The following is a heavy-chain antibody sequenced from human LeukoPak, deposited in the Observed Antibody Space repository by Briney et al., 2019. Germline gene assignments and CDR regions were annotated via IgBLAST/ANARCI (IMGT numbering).Heavy chain of an antibody. V-gene: IGHV4-34*01. CDR1: GGSFSGYY. J-gene: IGHJ4*02. Sequence: SETLSLTCAVYGGSFSGYYWSWIRQPPGKGLEWIGEINHSGSTNYNPSLKSRVTISVDTSKNQFSLKLSSVTAADTAVYYCARYSGSPYYFDYWGQGTLVTVSS. CDR2: INHSGST. CDR3: ARYSGSPYYFDY. D-gene: IGHD1-26*01.